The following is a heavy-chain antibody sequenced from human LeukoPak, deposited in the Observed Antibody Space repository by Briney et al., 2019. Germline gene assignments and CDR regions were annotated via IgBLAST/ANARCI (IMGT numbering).Heavy chain of an antibody. CDR2: ISYDGSNK. J-gene: IGHJ4*02. V-gene: IGHV3-30-3*01. D-gene: IGHD2-2*02. CDR3: ARGSGERYCSSTSCYTFDY. Sequence: PGGSLRLSCAASGFTFSSYAMHWVRQAPGKGLEWVAVISYDGSNKYYASSVKGRFTISRDNSKNTLYLQMNSLRAEDTAVYYCARGSGERYCSSTSCYTFDYWGQGTLVTVSS. CDR1: GFTFSSYA.